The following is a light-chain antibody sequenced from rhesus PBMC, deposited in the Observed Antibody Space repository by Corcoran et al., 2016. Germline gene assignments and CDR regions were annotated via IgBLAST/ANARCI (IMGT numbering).Light chain of an antibody. V-gene: IGKV3-24*04. CDR2: GAS. J-gene: IGKJ4*01. CDR1: QSVGSY. Sequence: ETVVTQSPATLSLSPGERATLSCRASQSVGSYLAWYQQKPGQAPRLLIYGASSRATGIPDRFSGSGSGTDFTLTISSLESEDVGVYYCQQSSNLSPLTFGGGTKVEIK. CDR3: QQSSNLSPLT.